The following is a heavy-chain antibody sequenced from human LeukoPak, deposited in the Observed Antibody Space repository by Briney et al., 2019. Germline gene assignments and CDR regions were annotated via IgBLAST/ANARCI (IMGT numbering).Heavy chain of an antibody. Sequence: GGSLRLSCAASGFTFSSYGMHWVRQAPGKGLEWVASIRYDGSNKYYADSVKGRFTISRDNSKNTLYLQMNSLRAEDTAVYYCAKDLGDPRITIFGVARGPFDYWGQGTLVTVSS. V-gene: IGHV3-30*02. CDR1: GFTFSSYG. CDR2: IRYDGSNK. CDR3: AKDLGDPRITIFGVARGPFDY. D-gene: IGHD3-3*01. J-gene: IGHJ4*02.